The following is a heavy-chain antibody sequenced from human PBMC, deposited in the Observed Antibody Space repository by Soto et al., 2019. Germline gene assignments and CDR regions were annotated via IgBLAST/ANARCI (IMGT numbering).Heavy chain of an antibody. D-gene: IGHD5-12*01. CDR2: ISAYNGNT. CDR3: ATSIGVATMEFDY. J-gene: IGHJ4*02. Sequence: ASVKVSCKASGYTFTSYGISWVRQAPGQGLEWMGWISAYNGNTNYAQKLQGRITMSTDTYTSTAYMELRSLRSDDPAVYYCATSIGVATMEFDYWVQGTLVTVSS. V-gene: IGHV1-18*01. CDR1: GYTFTSYG.